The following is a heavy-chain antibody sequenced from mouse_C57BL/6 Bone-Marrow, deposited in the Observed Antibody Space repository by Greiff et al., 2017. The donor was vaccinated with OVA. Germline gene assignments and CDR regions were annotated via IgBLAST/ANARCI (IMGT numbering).Heavy chain of an antibody. J-gene: IGHJ1*03. V-gene: IGHV1-81*01. D-gene: IGHD1-1*01. CDR2: IYPRSGNP. CDR3: ARFYYSWYFDV. CDR1: GYTFTSYG. Sequence: QVQLKESGAELARPGASVKLSCKASGYTFTSYGISWVKQRTGQGLEWIGEIYPRSGNPYYNEKFKGKATLTADKSSSTAYMELRSLTSEDSAVYFCARFYYSWYFDVWGTGTTVTVSS.